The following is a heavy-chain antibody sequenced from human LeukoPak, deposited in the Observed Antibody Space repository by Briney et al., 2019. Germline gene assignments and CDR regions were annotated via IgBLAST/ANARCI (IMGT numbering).Heavy chain of an antibody. D-gene: IGHD6-19*01. CDR2: ISHDGSKT. V-gene: IGHV3-30*18. CDR3: AKDAGQWQNWNWFAP. CDR1: GFTFNEYG. Sequence: GRSLTLSCAVSGFTFNEYGMHWVRQAPGKGLEWVAAISHDGSKTYSGDSEKGRFTISRDNSKNTLFLEMNSLRPEDTAMYYCAKDAGQWQNWNWFAPWGQGTLVIVSS. J-gene: IGHJ5*02.